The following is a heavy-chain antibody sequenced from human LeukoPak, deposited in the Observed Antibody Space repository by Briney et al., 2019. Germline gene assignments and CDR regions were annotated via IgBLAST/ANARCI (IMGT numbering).Heavy chain of an antibody. D-gene: IGHD1-1*01. CDR3: AKDKNWNVCDY. CDR1: GFTFSSYW. Sequence: GDSLRLSCAVSGFTFSSYWMIWIRQAPGKGLEWVAHINQDGSVKNYVDSVKGRFTISRDNANNFLYLQMNSLRAEDTAVYYCAKDKNWNVCDYWGRGTLVTVSS. J-gene: IGHJ4*02. CDR2: INQDGSVK. V-gene: IGHV3-7*01.